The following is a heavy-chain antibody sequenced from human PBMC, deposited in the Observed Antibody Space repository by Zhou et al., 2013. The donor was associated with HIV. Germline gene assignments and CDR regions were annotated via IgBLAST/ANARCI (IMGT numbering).Heavy chain of an antibody. Sequence: QVQLVQSGAEVKKPGSSVKVSCKASGGTFSRNGISWVRQAPGQGLEWMGGIIPIFGTGNYAQKFQGRVTITSDESTSTAYMELTSLRSEDTAVYYCARHNSNYPLNWFDPWGQGTLVTVSS. V-gene: IGHV1-69*05. J-gene: IGHJ5*02. CDR3: ARHNSNYPLNWFDP. D-gene: IGHD4-4*01. CDR2: IIPIFGTG. CDR1: GGTFSRNG.